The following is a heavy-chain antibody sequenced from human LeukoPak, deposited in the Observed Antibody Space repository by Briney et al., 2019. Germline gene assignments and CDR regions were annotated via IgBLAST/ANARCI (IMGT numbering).Heavy chain of an antibody. CDR2: ISSSSSYI. V-gene: IGHV3-21*01. Sequence: GGSLRLSCAGYGFTFSHAWMNWVRQAPGKGLEWVSSISSSSSYIYYADSVKGRFTISRDNAKNSLYLQMNSLRAEDTAVYYCARMGGYSSSWYENWFDPWGQGTLVTVSS. J-gene: IGHJ5*02. D-gene: IGHD6-13*01. CDR1: GFTFSHAW. CDR3: ARMGGYSSSWYENWFDP.